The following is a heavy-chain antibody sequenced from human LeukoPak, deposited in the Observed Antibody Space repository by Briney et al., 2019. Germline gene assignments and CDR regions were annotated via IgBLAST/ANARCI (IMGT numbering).Heavy chain of an antibody. J-gene: IGHJ3*02. D-gene: IGHD6-13*01. Sequence: PGGSLTLSCAGSGFTVSTNYMNWVRQAPGKGLEWVSVIYSGGSTYYADSEKGRFTISRDNSKNTLYLQMNSLRAEDTAVYYCARADSSTWYSLNLIWGQGTMVTVSS. CDR2: IYSGGST. V-gene: IGHV3-53*01. CDR3: ARADSSTWYSLNLI. CDR1: GFTVSTNY.